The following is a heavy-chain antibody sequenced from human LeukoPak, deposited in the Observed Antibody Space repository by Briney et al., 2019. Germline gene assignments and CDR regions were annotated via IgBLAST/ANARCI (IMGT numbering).Heavy chain of an antibody. CDR3: ARGHGGNYFDS. Sequence: PAETLSLTCTVCVRSISLYYGIWIRQPRGKGLEGIGYIYYSWSTNYNPSLKSRVTISVDTSKNQFSLKMSSVTAADTAVYYCARGHGGNYFDSWGQGTLVTVSS. CDR1: VRSISLYY. CDR2: IYYSWST. J-gene: IGHJ4*02. V-gene: IGHV4-59*08. D-gene: IGHD4-23*01.